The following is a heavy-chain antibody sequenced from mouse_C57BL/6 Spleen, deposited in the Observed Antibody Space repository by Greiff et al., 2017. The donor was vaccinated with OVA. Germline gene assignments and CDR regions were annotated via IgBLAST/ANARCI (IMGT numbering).Heavy chain of an antibody. CDR3: TRGYGNPAWFAY. D-gene: IGHD2-10*02. Sequence: VQLQESGAELVRPGASVTLSCKASGYTFTDYEMHWVKQTPVHGLEWIGAIDPETGGTAYNQKFKGKAILTADKSSSTAYMELRSLTSEDSAVYYCTRGYGNPAWFAYWGQGTLVTVSA. CDR1: GYTFTDYE. V-gene: IGHV1-15*01. CDR2: IDPETGGT. J-gene: IGHJ3*01.